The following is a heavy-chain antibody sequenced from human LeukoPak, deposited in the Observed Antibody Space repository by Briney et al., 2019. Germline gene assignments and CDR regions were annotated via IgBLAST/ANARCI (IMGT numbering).Heavy chain of an antibody. CDR2: IYYSGST. CDR3: ARHLSYGDLTWGWFDP. D-gene: IGHD4-17*01. Sequence: SETLSLTCTVSGGSISSYYWSWIRQPPGKGLEWIGYIYYSGSTNYNPSLKSRVTISVDTSKNQFSLKLSSVTAADTAVYYCARHLSYGDLTWGWFDPWGQGTLVTVSS. CDR1: GGSISSYY. V-gene: IGHV4-59*08. J-gene: IGHJ5*02.